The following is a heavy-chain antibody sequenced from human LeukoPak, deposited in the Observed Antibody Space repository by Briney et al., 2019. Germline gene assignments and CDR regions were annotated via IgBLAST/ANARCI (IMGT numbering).Heavy chain of an antibody. J-gene: IGHJ4*02. Sequence: PSETLSLTCTVSDSSITSTDYWAWFRPPPGKGLEWIATVFRLQTVRTFNNPSLESRVTMSLHPSQNQFSLNLTSVTAADTALYFCARVLHAPYLIASWGQGTLVTVSS. CDR3: ARVLHAPYLIAS. CDR1: DSSITSTDY. V-gene: IGHV4-38-2*02. CDR2: VFRLQTVRT. D-gene: IGHD2-8*01.